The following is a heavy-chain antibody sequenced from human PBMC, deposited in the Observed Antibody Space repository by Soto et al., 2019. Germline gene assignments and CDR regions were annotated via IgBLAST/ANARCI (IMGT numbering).Heavy chain of an antibody. CDR3: ARGRLAAADLFDY. Sequence: SATLSLTCTVSGRSISSSSYYWGWIRQPPGKGLEWIGSIYYSGSTYYDPSLKSRVTISVDTSKNQFSLKLSSVTAADTAVYYCARGRLAAADLFDYWGQGTLVT. CDR2: IYYSGST. V-gene: IGHV4-39*01. J-gene: IGHJ4*02. CDR1: GRSISSSSYY. D-gene: IGHD6-13*01.